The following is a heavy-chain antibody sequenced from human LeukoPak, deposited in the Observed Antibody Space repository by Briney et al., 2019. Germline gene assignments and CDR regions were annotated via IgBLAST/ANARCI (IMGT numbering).Heavy chain of an antibody. Sequence: ASVKVSCKVSGYTLTELSMHWVRQAPGKGLEWMGRINPNSGGTNYAQKFQGRVTMTRDTSISTAYMELSRLRSDDTAVYYCARLAVAVGDYWGQGTLVTVSS. CDR1: GYTLTELS. J-gene: IGHJ4*02. D-gene: IGHD6-19*01. V-gene: IGHV1-2*06. CDR3: ARLAVAVGDY. CDR2: INPNSGGT.